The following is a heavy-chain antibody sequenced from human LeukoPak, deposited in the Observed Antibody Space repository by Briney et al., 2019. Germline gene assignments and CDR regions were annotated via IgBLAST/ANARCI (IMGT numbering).Heavy chain of an antibody. CDR3: ARDYYDSSGYSFDY. CDR1: GFTFSDYY. CDR2: ISSSDSTI. Sequence: PGGSLRLSCAAPGFTFSDYYMSWIRQAPGKGLEWVSYISSSDSTIYYADSVKGRFTISRDNAKNSLYLQMNSLRAEDTAVYYCARDYYDSSGYSFDYWGQGTLVTVSS. J-gene: IGHJ4*02. D-gene: IGHD3-22*01. V-gene: IGHV3-11*01.